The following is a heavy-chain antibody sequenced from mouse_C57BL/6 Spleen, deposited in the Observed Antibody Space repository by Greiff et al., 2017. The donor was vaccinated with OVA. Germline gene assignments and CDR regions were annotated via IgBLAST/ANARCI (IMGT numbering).Heavy chain of an antibody. V-gene: IGHV5-17*01. CDR2: ISSGSSTI. CDR3: ARRDGYYVYYAMDY. D-gene: IGHD2-3*01. Sequence: EVKLVESGGGLVKPGGSLKLSCAASGFTFSDYGMHWVRQAPEKGLEWVAYISSGSSTIYYADTVKGRFTISRDNAKNTLFLQMTSLRSEDTAMYYCARRDGYYVYYAMDYWGQGTSVTVSS. CDR1: GFTFSDYG. J-gene: IGHJ4*01.